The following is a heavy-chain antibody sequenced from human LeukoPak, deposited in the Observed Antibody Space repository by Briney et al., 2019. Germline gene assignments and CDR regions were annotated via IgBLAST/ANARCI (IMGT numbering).Heavy chain of an antibody. V-gene: IGHV4-59*01. CDR3: SEGYFEPFDH. D-gene: IGHD2/OR15-2a*01. CDR1: GVSLSTSH. J-gene: IGHJ4*02. Sequence: PSETLSLTCNVSGVSLSTSHWNWLRQRPGKGLECIGCLSYTGKTDYNPSLKSRVSISLGSSNNHFSLKLTSVTAADTAVYYYSEGYFEPFDHWGQGILVTVSS. CDR2: LSYTGKT.